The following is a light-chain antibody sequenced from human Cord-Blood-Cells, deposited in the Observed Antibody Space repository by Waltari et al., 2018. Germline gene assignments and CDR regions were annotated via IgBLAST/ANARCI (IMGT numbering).Light chain of an antibody. CDR2: AAS. Sequence: DIQMIQSPSSLSASVGDRVTITCRASQSISSYLNWYQQKPGKAPKLLIYAASSLQSGVPSRFSGSGSGTDFTLTISSLQPEDFATYYCQQSYSTPGFTFGPGTKVDIK. CDR1: QSISSY. J-gene: IGKJ3*01. CDR3: QQSYSTPGFT. V-gene: IGKV1-39*01.